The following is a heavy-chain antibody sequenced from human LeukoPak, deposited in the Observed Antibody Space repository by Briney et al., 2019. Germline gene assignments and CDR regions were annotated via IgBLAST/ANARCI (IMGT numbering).Heavy chain of an antibody. CDR2: IYTSGST. V-gene: IGHV4-61*05. D-gene: IGHD6-13*01. J-gene: IGHJ3*02. Sequence: SETLSLTCTVSGGSISSSSYYWGWIRQPPGKGLEWIGRIYTSGSTNYNPSLKSRVTMSVDTSKNQFSQKLSSVTAADTAVYYCARGAAAGTSDAFDIWGQGTMVAVSS. CDR1: GGSISSSSYY. CDR3: ARGAAAGTSDAFDI.